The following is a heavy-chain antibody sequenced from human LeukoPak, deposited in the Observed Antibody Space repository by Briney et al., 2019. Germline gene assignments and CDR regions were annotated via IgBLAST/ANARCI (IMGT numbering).Heavy chain of an antibody. V-gene: IGHV1-8*03. CDR2: MNPNSGNI. CDR1: GYTFTSYY. CDR3: FLGGYYAKASLDP. Sequence: ASVKVSCKASGYTFTSYYMHWVRQAPGQGLEWMGWMNPNSGNIGYAQKFQGRVTITRNTSISIAYMELSSLRSEDTAVYYCFLGGYYAKASLDPWGQGTLVTVSS. J-gene: IGHJ5*02. D-gene: IGHD3-3*01.